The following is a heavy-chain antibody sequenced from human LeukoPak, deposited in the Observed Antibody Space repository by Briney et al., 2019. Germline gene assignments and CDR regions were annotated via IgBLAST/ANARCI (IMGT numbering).Heavy chain of an antibody. CDR2: IKQDGSEK. D-gene: IGHD2-15*01. V-gene: IGHV3-7*01. CDR3: ARPRGYCSGGSCRYYFDY. J-gene: IGHJ4*02. Sequence: PGGSLRLSCAASGFTFSSYWMSWVRQAPGKGLEWVANIKQDGSEKYYVDSVKGRFTTSRDNAKNSLYLQMNSLRAEDTAVYYCARPRGYCSGGSCRYYFDYWGQGTLVTVSS. CDR1: GFTFSSYW.